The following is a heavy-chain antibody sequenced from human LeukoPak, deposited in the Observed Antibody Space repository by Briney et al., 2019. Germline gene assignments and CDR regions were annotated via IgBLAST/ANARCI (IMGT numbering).Heavy chain of an antibody. D-gene: IGHD6-19*01. V-gene: IGHV3-21*04. J-gene: IGHJ4*02. Sequence: PGGSLRLSCAASGFTFSSYSMNWVRQAPGKGLEWVSSISSSSSYIYYADSVKGRFTISRDNAKNSLYLQMNSLRAEDTALYYCAKDGRPVAGTGFVEYWGQGTLVTVSS. CDR3: AKDGRPVAGTGFVEY. CDR1: GFTFSSYS. CDR2: ISSSSSYI.